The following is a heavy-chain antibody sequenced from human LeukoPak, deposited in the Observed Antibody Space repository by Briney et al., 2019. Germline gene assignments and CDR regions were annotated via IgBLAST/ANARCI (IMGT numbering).Heavy chain of an antibody. CDR1: GGSFSDYY. CDR2: INHSGST. Sequence: PSETLSLTCAVYGGSFSDYYWSWIRQPPGKGLEWIGEINHSGSTNYNPSLKSRVTISVDTSKNRFSLKLSSVTAADTAVYYCASLLGYCSGGSCYSTGNPRHYYYYGMDVWGKGTTVTVSS. D-gene: IGHD2-15*01. CDR3: ASLLGYCSGGSCYSTGNPRHYYYYGMDV. J-gene: IGHJ6*04. V-gene: IGHV4-34*01.